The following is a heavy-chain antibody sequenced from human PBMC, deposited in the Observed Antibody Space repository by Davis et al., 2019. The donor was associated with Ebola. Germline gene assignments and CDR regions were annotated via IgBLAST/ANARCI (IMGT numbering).Heavy chain of an antibody. Sequence: MPGGSLRLSCTVSGGSISSYYWSWIRQPPGKGLEWIGYIYYSGSTNYNPSLKSRVTISVDTSKNQFSLKLSSVTAADTAVYYCARVGCSGGSCYHGLDYWGQGTLVTVSS. CDR3: ARVGCSGGSCYHGLDY. D-gene: IGHD2-15*01. V-gene: IGHV4-59*01. CDR2: IYYSGST. J-gene: IGHJ4*02. CDR1: GGSISSYY.